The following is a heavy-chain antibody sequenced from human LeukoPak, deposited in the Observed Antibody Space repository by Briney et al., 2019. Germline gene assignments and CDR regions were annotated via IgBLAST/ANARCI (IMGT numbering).Heavy chain of an antibody. CDR1: GDSISSGDYY. Sequence: SETPSLTCTVSGDSISSGDYYWSWIRQPPGKGLEWIGYIYYSGSTDYNTSLKSRVTISVDTSKNQFSLSLSSVTAADTAVYYCARGITKYDYWGQGTLVTVSS. CDR2: IYYSGST. CDR3: ARGITKYDY. D-gene: IGHD3-10*01. J-gene: IGHJ4*02. V-gene: IGHV4-30-4*01.